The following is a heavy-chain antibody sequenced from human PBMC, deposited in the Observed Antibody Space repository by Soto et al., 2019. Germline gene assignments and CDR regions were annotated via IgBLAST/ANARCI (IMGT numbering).Heavy chain of an antibody. CDR3: ARWGTTGGMEV. D-gene: IGHD3-16*01. CDR2: TSYDGSNK. CDR1: GFTFRSYV. Sequence: QVQLVESGGGVVQPGASLRLSCVGSGFTFRSYVIHWVRQAPGKGREWVALTSYDGSNKYYDDSVKGRFTISRDKSRNTVDLHMDSMRLEDTALYYCARWGTTGGMEVWSQGTLVSVSS. V-gene: IGHV3-30*19. J-gene: IGHJ4*02.